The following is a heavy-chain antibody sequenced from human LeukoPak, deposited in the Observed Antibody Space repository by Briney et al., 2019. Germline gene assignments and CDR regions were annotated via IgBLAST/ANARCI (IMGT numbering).Heavy chain of an antibody. Sequence: GGSLRLSCVASGFTFRSYWMSWVRQAPGKGLEWVANINQDGSEIYYVDPVKGRFTISRDNAKNSLSLQMNSLRAEDTAVYYCARPIAVAENWFDPWGQGTLVTVSS. V-gene: IGHV3-7*01. D-gene: IGHD6-19*01. CDR1: GFTFRSYW. CDR3: ARPIAVAENWFDP. CDR2: INQDGSEI. J-gene: IGHJ5*02.